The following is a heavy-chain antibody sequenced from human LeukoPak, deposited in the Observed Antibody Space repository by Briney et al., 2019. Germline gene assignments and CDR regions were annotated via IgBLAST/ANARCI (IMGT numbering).Heavy chain of an antibody. Sequence: GSLRISCAASGFTFSSYWVSWGRQAPGKGLEGVANIKQDGSEKYYVDSVKGRFTISRDNAKNSLYLQMNSLRAEDTAVYYCARDPPYYYDSSGFWGQGTLVTVSS. CDR1: GFTFSSYW. J-gene: IGHJ4*02. CDR2: IKQDGSEK. V-gene: IGHV3-7*01. CDR3: ARDPPYYYDSSGF. D-gene: IGHD3-22*01.